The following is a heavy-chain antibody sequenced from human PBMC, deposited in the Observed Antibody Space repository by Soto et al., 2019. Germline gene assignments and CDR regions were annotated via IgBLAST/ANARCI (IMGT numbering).Heavy chain of an antibody. CDR2: INPSGGST. J-gene: IGHJ6*02. CDR3: ARDKDTAMVYYYYYYGMDV. V-gene: IGHV1-46*01. Sequence: GASVKVSCKASGYTFTSYYMHWVRQAPGQGLEWMGIINPSGGSTSYAQKFQGRVTMTRDTSTSTVYMELSSLRSEDTAVYYCARDKDTAMVYYYYYYGMDVWGQGTTVTVSS. D-gene: IGHD5-18*01. CDR1: GYTFTSYY.